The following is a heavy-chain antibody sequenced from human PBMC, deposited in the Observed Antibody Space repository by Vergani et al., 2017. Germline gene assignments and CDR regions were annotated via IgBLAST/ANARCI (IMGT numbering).Heavy chain of an antibody. J-gene: IGHJ4*02. CDR2: IIPILGIA. V-gene: IGHV1-69*02. CDR1: GGTFSSYT. CDR3: ARRGYSYGWWSDY. D-gene: IGHD5-18*01. Sequence: QVQLVQSGAEVKKPGSSVKVSCKASGGTFSSYTISWVRQAPGQGLEWMGRIIPILGIANYAQKFQGRVTITADKSTSTAYMELSSLRSEDTAVYYCARRGYSYGWWSDYWGQGTLVTVSS.